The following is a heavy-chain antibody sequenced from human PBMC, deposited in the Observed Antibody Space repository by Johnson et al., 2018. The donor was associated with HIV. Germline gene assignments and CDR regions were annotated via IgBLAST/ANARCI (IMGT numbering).Heavy chain of an antibody. CDR3: AKDHDYYDSRGSILGAVDI. V-gene: IGHV3-9*01. CDR2: ISWNSGSI. Sequence: VQLVESGGGLVQPGRSLRLSCAASGFTFDDYAMHWVRQAPGKGLEWVSGISWNSGSIGYADSVKGRFTISRDNAKNSLYLQMNSLRAEDTALYYCAKDHDYYDSRGSILGAVDIWGQGTMVTVSS. CDR1: GFTFDDYA. J-gene: IGHJ3*02. D-gene: IGHD3-22*01.